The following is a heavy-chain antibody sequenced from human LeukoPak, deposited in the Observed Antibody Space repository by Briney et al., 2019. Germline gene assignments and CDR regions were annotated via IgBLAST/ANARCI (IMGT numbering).Heavy chain of an antibody. V-gene: IGHV3-30*02. CDR2: IRSDGSNE. D-gene: IGHD2-8*01. CDR1: GFTFSSYG. CDR3: AEDRFCTNGVCSGSFDY. Sequence: GGSLRLSCAASGFTFSSYGIHWVRQAPGKGLQWVAFIRSDGSNEKYAGSVKGRFTISRDNSKNTLYLQMNSLRAEDTAVYYCAEDRFCTNGVCSGSFDYWGQGTLVTVSS. J-gene: IGHJ4*02.